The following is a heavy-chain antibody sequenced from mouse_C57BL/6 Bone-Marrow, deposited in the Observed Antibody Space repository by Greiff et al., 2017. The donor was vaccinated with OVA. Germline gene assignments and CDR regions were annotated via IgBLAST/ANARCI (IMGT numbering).Heavy chain of an antibody. D-gene: IGHD4-1*02. J-gene: IGHJ3*01. CDR2: IFPGSGGT. Sequence: VQLVESGAELVRPGTSVKVSCKASGYAFTNYLIEWVKQRPGQGLEWIGVIFPGSGGTNYNEKFKGKATLTADTSSSTAYMQLSSLTSDDSAVYFCARSTGTWFAYWGQGTLVTVSA. CDR1: GYAFTNYL. V-gene: IGHV1-54*01. CDR3: ARSTGTWFAY.